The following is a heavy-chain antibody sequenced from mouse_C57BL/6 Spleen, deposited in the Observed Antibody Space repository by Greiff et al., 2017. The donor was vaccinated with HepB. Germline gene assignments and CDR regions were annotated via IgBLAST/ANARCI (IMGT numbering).Heavy chain of an antibody. CDR1: GFTFSDYY. J-gene: IGHJ2*01. Sequence: EVKLMESEGGLVQPGSSMKLSCTASGFTFSDYYMAWVRQVPEKGLEWVANINYDGSSTYYLDSLKSRFIISRDNAKNILYLQMSSLKSEDTATYYCARFYYDYDYFDYWGQGTTLTVSS. D-gene: IGHD2-4*01. CDR2: INYDGSST. CDR3: ARFYYDYDYFDY. V-gene: IGHV5-16*01.